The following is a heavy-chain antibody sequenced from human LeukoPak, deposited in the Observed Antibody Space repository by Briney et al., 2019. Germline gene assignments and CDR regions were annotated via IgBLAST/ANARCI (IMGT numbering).Heavy chain of an antibody. CDR1: GFTFSSYG. CDR2: IRYDGSNK. CDR3: AKDPSSAVAGGFYFES. J-gene: IGHJ4*02. D-gene: IGHD6-19*01. Sequence: GGSLRLSCAASGFTFSSYGMHWVRQAPGKGLEWVAFIRYDGSNKYYADSVKGRFTISRDNSKNTVYLQMNSLRADDTAVYYCAKDPSSAVAGGFYFESWGQGTLVTVSS. V-gene: IGHV3-30*02.